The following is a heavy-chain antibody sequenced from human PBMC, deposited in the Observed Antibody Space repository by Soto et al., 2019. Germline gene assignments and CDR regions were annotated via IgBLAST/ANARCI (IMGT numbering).Heavy chain of an antibody. CDR1: GDSNSSYY. CDR2: ISYSGST. D-gene: IGHD3-16*02. V-gene: IGHV4-59*01. Sequence: SETLSLTCTVSGDSNSSYYWSWIRQSPGKGLEWIGYISYSGSTTYNPSLKSRVTISLHTSNNQFSLTLDSVTAADTAVYYCARNIRLGELSYGMDVWGQGTTVTVSS. CDR3: ARNIRLGELSYGMDV. J-gene: IGHJ6*02.